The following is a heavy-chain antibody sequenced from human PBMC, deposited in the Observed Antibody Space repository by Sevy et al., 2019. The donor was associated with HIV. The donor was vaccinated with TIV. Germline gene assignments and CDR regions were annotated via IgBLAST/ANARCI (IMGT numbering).Heavy chain of an antibody. Sequence: GGSLRLSCAASGFTFSIYAMSWVRQAPGKGLDWVSGISGSVGSTYYADSVKGRFTISRDNSKNTLYLQMNSLRAEDTAVYYCAKDQLYDTSFFDYWGQGTLFTVSS. J-gene: IGHJ4*02. D-gene: IGHD3-22*01. CDR1: GFTFSIYA. CDR2: ISGSVGST. V-gene: IGHV3-23*01. CDR3: AKDQLYDTSFFDY.